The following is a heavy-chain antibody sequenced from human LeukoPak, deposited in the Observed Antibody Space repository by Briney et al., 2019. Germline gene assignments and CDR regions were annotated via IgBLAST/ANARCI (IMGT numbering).Heavy chain of an antibody. D-gene: IGHD4-17*01. J-gene: IGHJ4*02. Sequence: PVGSLRLSCAASEFTFSSYAMSWVRQAPGKGLEWVSAISGSGGSTYYADSVKGRFTISRDNSKNTLYLQMNSLRAEDTAVYYCANAEATVIPRDYCGQGTLVTVSS. CDR2: ISGSGGST. CDR1: EFTFSSYA. CDR3: ANAEATVIPRDY. V-gene: IGHV3-23*01.